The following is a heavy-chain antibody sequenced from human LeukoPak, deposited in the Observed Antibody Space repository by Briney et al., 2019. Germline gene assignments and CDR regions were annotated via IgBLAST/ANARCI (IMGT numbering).Heavy chain of an antibody. D-gene: IGHD2-15*01. CDR2: IYYSGST. V-gene: IGHV4-59*01. CDR1: GGSISSYY. Sequence: PSETLSLTCTVSGGSISSYYWSWIRQPPGKGLEWIGYIYYSGSTNYNPSLKSRVTTSVDTSKNQFSLKLSSVTAADTAVYYCARDGPLSYCSGGSCYYYYGMDVWGQGTTVTVSS. J-gene: IGHJ6*02. CDR3: ARDGPLSYCSGGSCYYYYGMDV.